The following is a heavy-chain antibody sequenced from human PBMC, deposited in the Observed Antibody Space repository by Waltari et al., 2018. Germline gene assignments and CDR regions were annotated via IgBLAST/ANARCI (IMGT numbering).Heavy chain of an antibody. V-gene: IGHV4-34*01. Sequence: QVQLQQWGAGLLKPSETLSLTCAVYGGSFSGYYWSWVRQPPGEGLEWIGDINNSGSTNFNPSLKRRVTISVDASKNQFSLGLTSVTAADTAVYYCARSFLAVAGTGYYYMDGWGKGTTVIVSS. J-gene: IGHJ6*03. CDR2: INNSGST. CDR1: GGSFSGYY. D-gene: IGHD6-19*01. CDR3: ARSFLAVAGTGYYYMDG.